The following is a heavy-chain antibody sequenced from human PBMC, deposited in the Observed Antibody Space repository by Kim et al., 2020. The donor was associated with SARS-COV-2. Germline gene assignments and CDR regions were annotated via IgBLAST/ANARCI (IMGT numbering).Heavy chain of an antibody. Sequence: ASVKVSCKASGYTFTGYYMHWVRQAPGQGLEWMGWINPNSGGTNYAQKFQGWVTMTRDTSISTAYMELSRLRSDDTAVYYCARDVGAYYGSGSYLAHWGQGTLVTVSS. CDR1: GYTFTGYY. D-gene: IGHD3-10*01. J-gene: IGHJ4*02. CDR2: INPNSGGT. CDR3: ARDVGAYYGSGSYLAH. V-gene: IGHV1-2*04.